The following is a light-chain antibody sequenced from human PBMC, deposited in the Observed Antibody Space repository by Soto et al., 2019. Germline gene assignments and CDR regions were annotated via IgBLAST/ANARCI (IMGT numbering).Light chain of an antibody. CDR1: QGPSSH. CDR2: GAS. V-gene: IGKV3-15*01. Sequence: EILLTQSPATLSVSPVETATLACTARQGPSSHVAWYQQKPGQAPRLLIYGASTRATGIPARFSGSVSGTEFTLTISSLESEDFAVYFCQQYGGRPRTFGQGTKVDIK. CDR3: QQYGGRPRT. J-gene: IGKJ1*01.